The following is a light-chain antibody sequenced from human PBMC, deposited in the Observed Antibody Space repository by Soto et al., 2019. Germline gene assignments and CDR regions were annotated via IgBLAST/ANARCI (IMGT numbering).Light chain of an antibody. CDR2: KAS. CDR3: QQYNSFPWT. V-gene: IGKV1-5*03. J-gene: IGKJ1*01. CDR1: HSISSY. Sequence: DIQMTQSPSTLSASVGDRVTITCRASHSISSYLTWYQQKPGKAPKLLIYKASNLESGVPSRFSSSGSGTEFTLTISSLQPDDFAAYYCQQYNSFPWTFGQGTKVDIK.